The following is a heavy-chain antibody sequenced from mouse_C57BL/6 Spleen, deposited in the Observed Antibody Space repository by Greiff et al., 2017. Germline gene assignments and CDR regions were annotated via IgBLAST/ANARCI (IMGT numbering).Heavy chain of an antibody. CDR3: AREEKEVERMTTVVAPGYFDY. V-gene: IGHV1-12*01. CDR1: GYTFTSYN. Sequence: QVQLKESGAELVRPGASVKMSCKASGYTFTSYNMHWVKQTPRQGLEWIGAIYPGNGDTSYNQKFKGKATLTVDKSSSTAYMQLSSLTSEDSAVYFCAREEKEVERMTTVVAPGYFDYWGQGTTLTVSS. D-gene: IGHD1-1*01. J-gene: IGHJ2*01. CDR2: IYPGNGDT.